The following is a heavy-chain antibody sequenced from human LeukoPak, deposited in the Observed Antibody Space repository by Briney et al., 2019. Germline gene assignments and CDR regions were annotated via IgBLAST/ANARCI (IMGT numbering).Heavy chain of an antibody. J-gene: IGHJ2*01. CDR2: IGSDESSR. CDR3: ARAPIVANFDL. CDR1: GFTLSSYW. V-gene: IGHV3-74*01. D-gene: IGHD2-21*01. Sequence: GGSLRLSCAASGFTLSSYWMHWVRQAPGKGLVWVSRIGSDESSRSYADSVKGRFTISRDNAKDTLFLHMNSLRAEDTAVYYCARAPIVANFDLWGRGTLVTVSS.